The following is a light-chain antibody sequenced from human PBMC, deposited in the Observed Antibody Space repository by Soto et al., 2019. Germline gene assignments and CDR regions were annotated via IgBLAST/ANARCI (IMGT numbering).Light chain of an antibody. V-gene: IGKV3-11*01. Sequence: LTHSPATLSLSPGERATLSCRPSQSIRTSLAWYQQKPGQAPRLVIFDASNRANGVPARFGGSGSGTDFTLTINSLEPEDFAVYYCQQRNVWPPITFGQGTRLEIK. CDR1: QSIRTS. J-gene: IGKJ5*01. CDR2: DAS. CDR3: QQRNVWPPIT.